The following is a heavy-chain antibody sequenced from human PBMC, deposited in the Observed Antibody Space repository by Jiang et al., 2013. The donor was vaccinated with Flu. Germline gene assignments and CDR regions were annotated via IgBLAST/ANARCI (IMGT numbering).Heavy chain of an antibody. CDR2: IYHSGST. J-gene: IGHJ6*02. V-gene: IGHV4-38-2*02. D-gene: IGHD4-17*01. Sequence: LLKPSETLSLTCTVSGYSISSGYYWGWIRQPPGKGLEWIGSIYHSGSTYYNPSLKSRVTISVDTSKNQFSPKLSSVTAADTAVYYCARDREGAYGDYGMDVWGQGTTV. CDR3: ARDREGAYGDYGMDV. CDR1: GYSISSGYY.